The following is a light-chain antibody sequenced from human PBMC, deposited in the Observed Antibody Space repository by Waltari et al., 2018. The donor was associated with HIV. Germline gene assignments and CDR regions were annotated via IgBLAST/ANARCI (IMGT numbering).Light chain of an antibody. CDR3: QQSYSTLFT. CDR1: QSFTEA. Sequence: DIQLTQSPSSLSASIGDRVAITCRASQSFTEALNWYQQRPGKAPKLLVYAATRLQSGVPSRFSGSGSQTDFTLTIDSLQPEDVATYFCQQSYSTLFTFGPGTKVELK. V-gene: IGKV1-39*01. CDR2: AAT. J-gene: IGKJ3*01.